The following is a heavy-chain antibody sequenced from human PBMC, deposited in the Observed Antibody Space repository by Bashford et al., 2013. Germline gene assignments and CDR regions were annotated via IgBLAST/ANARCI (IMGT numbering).Heavy chain of an antibody. CDR3: ARHPCLSTSCLHFDY. J-gene: IGHJ4*02. CDR1: GFTFDDFA. V-gene: IGHV3-9*01. Sequence: GGSLRLSCAASGFTFDDFAMHWVRQAPGKGLEWVSGISWNSGSIDYADSVKGRFTISRDNPENSLKVNSVTAADTSVYFCARHPCLSTSCLHFDYWGQGTLVTVSS. CDR2: ISWNSGSI. D-gene: IGHD2-2*01.